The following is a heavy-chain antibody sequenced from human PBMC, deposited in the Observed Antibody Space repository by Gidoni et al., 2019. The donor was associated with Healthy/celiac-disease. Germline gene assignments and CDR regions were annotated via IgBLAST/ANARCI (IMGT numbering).Heavy chain of an antibody. J-gene: IGHJ4*02. CDR1: GYSFTSDW. Sequence: EVTLVQSGAEVKKPGESLKISCKGSGYSFTSDWIGCVRQMPVKGVEWMGIIYPGDSDNRYSPSFQGQFTISADKSISTASLQWSSMKASDTAMYYCARSVAARPIFDYWGQGTLVTVSS. V-gene: IGHV5-51*01. D-gene: IGHD6-6*01. CDR3: ARSVAARPIFDY. CDR2: IYPGDSDN.